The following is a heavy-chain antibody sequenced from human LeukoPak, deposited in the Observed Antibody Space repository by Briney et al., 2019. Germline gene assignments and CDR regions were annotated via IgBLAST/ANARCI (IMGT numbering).Heavy chain of an antibody. V-gene: IGHV4-59*08. D-gene: IGHD6-13*01. CDR3: AGTGYSSSWYSEYFQH. J-gene: IGHJ1*01. CDR1: GGSISSYY. CDR2: IYYSGST. Sequence: SETLSLTCTVSGGSISSYYWSWIRQPPGKGLEWIGYIYYSGSTNYNPSLKSRVTISVDTSKSQFSLKLSSVTAADTAVYYCAGTGYSSSWYSEYFQHWGQGTLVAVSS.